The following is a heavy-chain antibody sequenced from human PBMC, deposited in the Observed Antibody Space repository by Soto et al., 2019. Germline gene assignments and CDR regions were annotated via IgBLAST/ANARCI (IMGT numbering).Heavy chain of an antibody. V-gene: IGHV3-30*18. CDR1: AFSFRHYA. CDR2: ISFDGSDK. J-gene: IGHJ4*02. CDR3: AKTFVGKGLLVSDD. D-gene: IGHD2-8*02. Sequence: QVHLVESGGGVAQPGRSLRLSCVASAFSFRHYAMHWVRQAPGKGLEWVSIISFDGSDKYYADSVKGRFTISRDNSKDTLFLHMNRLLVEETAVYYCAKTFVGKGLLVSDDLGQGTLVTVYS.